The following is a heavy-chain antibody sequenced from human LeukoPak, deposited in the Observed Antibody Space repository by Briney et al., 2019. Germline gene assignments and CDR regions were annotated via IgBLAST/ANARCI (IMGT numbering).Heavy chain of an antibody. CDR2: IIPILGIA. CDR1: GGTFSSYA. CDR3: ASAYCGGDCYSRGWFDP. D-gene: IGHD2-21*02. V-gene: IGHV1-69*04. J-gene: IGHJ5*02. Sequence: SVKVSCKASGGTFSSYAISWVRQAPGQGLEWMGRIIPILGIANYAQKFQGRVTITADKSTSTAYMELSSLRSEDTAVYYCASAYCGGDCYSRGWFDPWGQGTLVTVSS.